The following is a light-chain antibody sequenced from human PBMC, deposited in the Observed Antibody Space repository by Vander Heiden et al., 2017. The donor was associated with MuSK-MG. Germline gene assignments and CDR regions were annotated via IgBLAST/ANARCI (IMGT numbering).Light chain of an antibody. Sequence: QSVLTQPPSVSEAPGQRVTISCSRSSSNIGKNAVNWYQHRPGRAPKVLVYYDDLGPSGVSSRFSASKSGTSASMAISGLQAEEEAEYYCATWDSRLNGYVFGSGTTVTVL. J-gene: IGLJ1*01. CDR3: ATWDSRLNGYV. V-gene: IGLV1-36*01. CDR1: SSNIGKNA. CDR2: YDD.